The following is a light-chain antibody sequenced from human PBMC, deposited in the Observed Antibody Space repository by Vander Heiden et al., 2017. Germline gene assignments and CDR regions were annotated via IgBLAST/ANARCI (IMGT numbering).Light chain of an antibody. CDR3: QQYDNWLYT. V-gene: IGKV3-15*01. Sequence: EVVMTQSPATLSVSPGDRATLSCRASQSVTSNLALYQQKPGQAPRLLVYGASTRATGIPARFSGSGSGTEFTLTISSLQSEDFAVYYCQQYDNWLYTFGQGTKLEIK. J-gene: IGKJ2*01. CDR2: GAS. CDR1: QSVTSN.